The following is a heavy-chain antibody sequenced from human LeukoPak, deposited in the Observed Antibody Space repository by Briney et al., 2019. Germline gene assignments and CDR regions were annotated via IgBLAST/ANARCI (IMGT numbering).Heavy chain of an antibody. D-gene: IGHD3-10*01. Sequence: ASVKVSCKASGYTFTSYGISWVRQAPGQGLEWMGWISAYNGNTNYAQKLQGRLTMTTDTSTSTAYMELRSLRSDDTAVYYCARDPNYYGSGSYYNVCFFVLWGQGTLVTVSS. CDR2: ISAYNGNT. CDR3: ARDPNYYGSGSYYNVCFFVL. CDR1: GYTFTSYG. V-gene: IGHV1-18*01. J-gene: IGHJ4*02.